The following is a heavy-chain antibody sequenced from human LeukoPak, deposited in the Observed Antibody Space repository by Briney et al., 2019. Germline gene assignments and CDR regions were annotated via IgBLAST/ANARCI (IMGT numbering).Heavy chain of an antibody. CDR3: ARVRKSFSGRFFSYAYYYYMDV. CDR2: INHSGSS. Sequence: SETLSLACAVYIGSLSVFHWSWIRHPPGRGLECIADINHSGSSNYNPSLKSRVTISVDTSKNQFSLKLSSVTAADTAMYYCARVRKSFSGRFFSYAYYYYMDVWGKGTTVTVSS. V-gene: IGHV4-34*01. CDR1: IGSLSVFH. D-gene: IGHD1-26*01. J-gene: IGHJ6*03.